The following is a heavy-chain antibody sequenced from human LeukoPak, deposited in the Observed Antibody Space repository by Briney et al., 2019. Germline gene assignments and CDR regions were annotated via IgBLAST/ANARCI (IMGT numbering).Heavy chain of an antibody. D-gene: IGHD2-15*01. V-gene: IGHV3-23*01. Sequence: DPGGSLRLSCAASGFTFSSYAMSWVRPAPGKGLEWVSAISGSGGSTYYADSVKGRFTISRDNSKNTLYLQMNSLRAEDTAVYYCAKGYCSGGSCYSDYWGQGTLVTVSS. CDR3: AKGYCSGGSCYSDY. CDR2: ISGSGGST. CDR1: GFTFSSYA. J-gene: IGHJ4*02.